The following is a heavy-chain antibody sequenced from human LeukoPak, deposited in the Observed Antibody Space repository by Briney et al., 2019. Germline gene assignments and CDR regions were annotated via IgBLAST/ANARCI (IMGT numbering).Heavy chain of an antibody. CDR3: ARGGAPNLADY. V-gene: IGHV3-53*01. CDR1: GFTFSSRS. J-gene: IGHJ4*02. CDR2: IYSNGDT. Sequence: GGSLRLSCAASGFTFSSRSMNWVRQAPGKGLEWVSIIYSNGDTYYADSLKGRFTISRDNSKNTLYLQVKSLRAEDTAVYYCARGGAPNLADYWGPGTLVTVSS. D-gene: IGHD4/OR15-4a*01.